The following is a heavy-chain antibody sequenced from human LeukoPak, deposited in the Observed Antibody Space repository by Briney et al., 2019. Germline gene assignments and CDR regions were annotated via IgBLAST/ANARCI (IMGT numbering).Heavy chain of an antibody. D-gene: IGHD7-27*01. J-gene: IGHJ4*02. CDR2: IYNDGTT. V-gene: IGHV3-53*01. Sequence: GGSLRLSCAASGFTVITSFMSWVRQAPGKGLEWVSVIYNDGTTYYADSVKGRFTISRDNPKNTLYLQMNTLRAEDTAVYYCTKTGGPWDWGQGTLVTVSS. CDR3: TKTGGPWD. CDR1: GFTVITSF.